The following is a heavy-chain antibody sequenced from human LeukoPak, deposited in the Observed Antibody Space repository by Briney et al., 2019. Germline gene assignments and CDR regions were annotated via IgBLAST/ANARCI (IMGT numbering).Heavy chain of an antibody. CDR3: ARAPMPNYYYYYMDV. D-gene: IGHD2-2*01. Sequence: SQTLSLTCTVSGGSISSGSYYWSWIRQPAGKGLEWIGRIYTSGSTNYNPSLKSRVTISVDTSKNQFSLKLSSVAAADTAVYYCARAPMPNYYYYYMDVWGKGTTVTVSS. CDR1: GGSISSGSYY. V-gene: IGHV4-61*02. CDR2: IYTSGST. J-gene: IGHJ6*03.